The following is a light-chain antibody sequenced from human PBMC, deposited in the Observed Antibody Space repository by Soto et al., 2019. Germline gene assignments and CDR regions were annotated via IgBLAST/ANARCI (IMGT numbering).Light chain of an antibody. CDR3: AAWDDTLNGYV. Sequence: QSVLTQPPSTSGTPGQRVTFSCSGGSSNIGSNTVNWYQHLPGTAPKLLIYSNNQRPSGVPDRFSGSKSGTSASLAVCGLQSEDEADYYCAAWDDTLNGYVFGTGTKVTVL. J-gene: IGLJ1*01. CDR1: SSNIGSNT. V-gene: IGLV1-44*01. CDR2: SNN.